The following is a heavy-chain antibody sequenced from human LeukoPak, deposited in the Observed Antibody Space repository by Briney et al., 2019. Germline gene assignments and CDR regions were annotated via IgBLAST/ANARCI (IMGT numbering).Heavy chain of an antibody. CDR3: ARGFGKVAANVFGGYTMDV. V-gene: IGHV3-66*02. J-gene: IGHJ6*02. D-gene: IGHD6-6*01. CDR1: GFTVNSNY. CDR2: ISTGGST. Sequence: GVSLRLSCAASGFTVNSNYMSWVRQAPGKGLEWVSLISTGGSTYYADSVKGRFTISRDNSKNTLYLQMNSLRPEDTAVYYCARGFGKVAANVFGGYTMDVWGQGTTVTVSS.